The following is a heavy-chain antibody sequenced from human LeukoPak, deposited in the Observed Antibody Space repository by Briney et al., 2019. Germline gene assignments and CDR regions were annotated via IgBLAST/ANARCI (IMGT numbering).Heavy chain of an antibody. CDR3: ARSKRGLSGGSDYFDY. J-gene: IGHJ4*02. V-gene: IGHV1-69*04. D-gene: IGHD2-15*01. CDR2: IIPNLGIA. Sequence: SVKVSCKASGGTFSSYAISWVRQAPGQGLEWMGRIIPNLGIANYAQKFQGRVTITADKSTSTAYMELSSLRSEDTAVYYCARSKRGLSGGSDYFDYWGQGTLVTVSS. CDR1: GGTFSSYA.